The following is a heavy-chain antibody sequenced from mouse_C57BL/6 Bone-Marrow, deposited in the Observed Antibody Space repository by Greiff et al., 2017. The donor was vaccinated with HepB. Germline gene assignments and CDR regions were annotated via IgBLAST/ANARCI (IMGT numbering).Heavy chain of an antibody. D-gene: IGHD1-1*01. Sequence: DVKLQESGPGLVKPSQSLSLTCSVTGYSITSGYYWNWIRQFPGNKLEWMGYISYDGSNNYNPSLKNRISITRDTSKNQFFLKLNSVTTEDTATYYCARDHYGSSYHYAMDYWGQGTSVTVSS. V-gene: IGHV3-6*01. CDR2: ISYDGSN. CDR1: GYSITSGYY. J-gene: IGHJ4*01. CDR3: ARDHYGSSYHYAMDY.